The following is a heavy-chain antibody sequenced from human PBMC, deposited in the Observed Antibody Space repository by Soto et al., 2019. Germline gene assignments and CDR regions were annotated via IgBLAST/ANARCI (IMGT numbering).Heavy chain of an antibody. V-gene: IGHV5-51*01. CDR2: IYPGDSDT. CDR3: ARYSGSYWHYLDF. Sequence: GESLKISCKGSGYSFTSHWVAWVRQMPEKGLEWIGTIYPGDSDTKYSPAFRGQVTISADTSVSTAYLQWRSLEATDSAIYYCARYSGSYWHYLDFWGQGTLVTVSS. CDR1: GYSFTSHW. D-gene: IGHD1-26*01. J-gene: IGHJ4*02.